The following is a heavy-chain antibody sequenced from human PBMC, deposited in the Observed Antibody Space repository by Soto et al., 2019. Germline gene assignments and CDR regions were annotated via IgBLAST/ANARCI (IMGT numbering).Heavy chain of an antibody. J-gene: IGHJ4*02. Sequence: EVQLVESGGGLVQPGGSLRLSCAASGFTFSSYWRHWVRQVPGKGLVWVSRINSDGSTTRYADSVKGRFTSSRDNVKNTLYRQMNSLRAEDTAVYYWARNTMATDTFDYWGQGTLVTVAS. CDR2: INSDGSTT. CDR3: ARNTMATDTFDY. D-gene: IGHD5-12*01. V-gene: IGHV3-74*01. CDR1: GFTFSSYW.